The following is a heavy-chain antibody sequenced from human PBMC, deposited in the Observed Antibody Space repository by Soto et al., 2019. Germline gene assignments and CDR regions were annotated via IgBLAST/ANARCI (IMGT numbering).Heavy chain of an antibody. D-gene: IGHD2-15*01. J-gene: IGHJ4*02. CDR2: ISSSSSTI. Sequence: EVQLVESGGGLVQPGGSLRLSCAASGFTFSSYSMNWVRQAPGKGLEWVSYISSSSSTIYYADSVKGRFTISRDNAKNSLYLQMNSLRDEDTAVYYCARRIHLPRTTVVAYFDYWGQGTLVTVSS. CDR1: GFTFSSYS. V-gene: IGHV3-48*02. CDR3: ARRIHLPRTTVVAYFDY.